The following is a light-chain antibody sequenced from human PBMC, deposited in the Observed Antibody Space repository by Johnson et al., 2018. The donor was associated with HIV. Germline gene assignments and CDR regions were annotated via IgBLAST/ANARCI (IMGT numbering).Light chain of an antibody. V-gene: IGLV1-51*01. Sequence: QAVLTQPPSVSAAPGQKVTISCSGSNSNIGNNYVSWYQQVPGTAPKLLIYDNNKRPSGIPDRFSGSKSGTSATLDITGPQPGHEADYYCGTWDSSLSAGVCGTGTKVTVL. CDR2: DNN. CDR3: GTWDSSLSAGV. CDR1: NSNIGNNY. J-gene: IGLJ1*01.